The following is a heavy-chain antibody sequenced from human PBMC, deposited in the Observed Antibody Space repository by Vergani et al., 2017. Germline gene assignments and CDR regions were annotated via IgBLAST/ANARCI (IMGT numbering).Heavy chain of an antibody. Sequence: EVQLLESGGGLVQPGGSLRLSCAASGFTFSSSAMSWVRQAPGKGLEWVSAISGSGGSTYYADSVKGRFTISRDNSKNTLYLQMYSLRAEDTAVYYCAKDLRYGALNGRVYWGQGTLVTVSS. CDR3: AKDLRYGALNGRVY. D-gene: IGHD4-17*01. J-gene: IGHJ4*02. V-gene: IGHV3-23*01. CDR1: GFTFSSSA. CDR2: ISGSGGST.